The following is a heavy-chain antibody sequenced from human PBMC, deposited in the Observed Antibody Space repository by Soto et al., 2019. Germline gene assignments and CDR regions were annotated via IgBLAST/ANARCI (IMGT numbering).Heavy chain of an antibody. CDR1: GGSISSSSYY. J-gene: IGHJ4*01. D-gene: IGHD2-2*01. CDR2: IYYSGST. Sequence: SETLSLTCTVSGGSISSSSYYWGWIRQPPGKGLEWIGYIYYSGSTNYNPSLKSRVTISVDTSKNQFSLKLSSVTAADTAVYYCARGVERVAMPSGYWGQGTLVTVSS. CDR3: ARGVERVAMPSGY. V-gene: IGHV4-61*05.